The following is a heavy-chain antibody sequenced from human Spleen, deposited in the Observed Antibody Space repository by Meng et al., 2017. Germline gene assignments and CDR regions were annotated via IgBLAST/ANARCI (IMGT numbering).Heavy chain of an antibody. V-gene: IGHV4-34*01. CDR2: INHSGST. Sequence: QVQLRHWGAGLFKPSGTLSLPCTVYGGSFSGFYWTWIRQPPGKGLEWIGEINHSGSTNYNPSLKSRVTMSIDTSKNQISLKLSSVTAADTAVYYCARGVVGDYWYFDLWGRGTLVTVSS. J-gene: IGHJ2*01. D-gene: IGHD3-10*01. CDR3: ARGVVGDYWYFDL. CDR1: GGSFSGFY.